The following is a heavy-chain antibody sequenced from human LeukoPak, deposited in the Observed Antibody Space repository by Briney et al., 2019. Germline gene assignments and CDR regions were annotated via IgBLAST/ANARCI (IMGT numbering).Heavy chain of an antibody. CDR3: ARGIGSGSYNWFDS. V-gene: IGHV2-70*11. D-gene: IGHD3-10*01. Sequence: SGPALVKPTQTLTLTCTFSGFSLSTSGMCVSWIRQPPGKALEWLARIDWDDDKYYSTSLKTRLTISKDTSKNQVVLTMTNMDPVDTATYYCARGIGSGSYNWFDSWGQGTLVTVSS. J-gene: IGHJ5*01. CDR1: GFSLSTSGMC. CDR2: IDWDDDK.